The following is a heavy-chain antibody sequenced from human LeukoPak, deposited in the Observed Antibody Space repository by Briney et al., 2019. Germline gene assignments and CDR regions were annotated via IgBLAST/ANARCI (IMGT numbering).Heavy chain of an antibody. CDR1: GYTFTGYY. J-gene: IGHJ3*02. CDR2: INPNSGGT. Sequence: ASVKVSCKASGYTFTGYYMHWVRQAPGQGLEWMGWINPNSGGTNYAQKFQGRVTMTRDTSISTAYMELSRLRSDDTAVYYCARDGDGYNYGAFDIWGQGTMVTVSS. V-gene: IGHV1-2*02. CDR3: ARDGDGYNYGAFDI. D-gene: IGHD5-24*01.